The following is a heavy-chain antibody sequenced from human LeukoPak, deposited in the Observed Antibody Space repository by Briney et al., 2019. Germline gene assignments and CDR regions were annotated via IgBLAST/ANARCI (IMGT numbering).Heavy chain of an antibody. D-gene: IGHD3-10*01. CDR3: ARGRPVWFGELPLFYFDY. J-gene: IGHJ4*02. Sequence: ASVKVSCKASGYTFTSYDINWVRQATGQGLEWMGWMNPNSGNTGYAQKFQGRVTITRNTSISTAYMELSSLRSEDTAVYYCARGRPVWFGELPLFYFDYWGQGTLVTVSS. CDR2: MNPNSGNT. V-gene: IGHV1-8*03. CDR1: GYTFTSYD.